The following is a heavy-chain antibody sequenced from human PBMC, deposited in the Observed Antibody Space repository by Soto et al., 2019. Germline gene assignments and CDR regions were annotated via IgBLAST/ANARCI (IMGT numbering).Heavy chain of an antibody. Sequence: SETLSLTCTVSGGSISSGDYYWSWIRQHPGKGLEWIGYIYYSGSTYYNPSLKSRVTISLDTSKNQFSLNLSSVTAADTAVYYCASQATGWYPDYWGQGTLVTVSS. D-gene: IGHD6-19*01. CDR1: GGSISSGDYY. CDR2: IYYSGST. CDR3: ASQATGWYPDY. V-gene: IGHV4-31*03. J-gene: IGHJ4*02.